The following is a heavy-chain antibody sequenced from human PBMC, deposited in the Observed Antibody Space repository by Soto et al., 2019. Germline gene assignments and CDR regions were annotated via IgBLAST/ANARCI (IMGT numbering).Heavy chain of an antibody. D-gene: IGHD3-10*01. CDR1: GYTFTTYA. J-gene: IGHJ4*02. Sequence: QVQLVQSGAEVKKPGASVKVSCKASGYTFTTYAMHWVRQAPGQRLEWMGWINAGNGNTEYSQKFQGRVTITRDTSASTAYMELSSLRSEDTAVYYCARAVPGSGSSPFDYWGQGTLVTVSS. CDR2: INAGNGNT. V-gene: IGHV1-3*01. CDR3: ARAVPGSGSSPFDY.